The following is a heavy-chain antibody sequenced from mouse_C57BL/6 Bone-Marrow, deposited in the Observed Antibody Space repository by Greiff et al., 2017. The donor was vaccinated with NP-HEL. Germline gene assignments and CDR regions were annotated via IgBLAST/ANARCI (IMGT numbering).Heavy chain of an antibody. D-gene: IGHD1-2*01. CDR3: ARQGHYYGLAWFAY. J-gene: IGHJ3*01. V-gene: IGHV5-17*01. CDR2: ISSGSSTI. Sequence: EVQLQESGGGLVKPGGSLKLSCAASGFTFSDYGMHWVRQAPEKGLEWVAYISSGSSTIYYADTVKGRFTISRDNAKNTLFLQMTSLRSEDTAMYYCARQGHYYGLAWFAYWGQGTLVTVSA. CDR1: GFTFSDYG.